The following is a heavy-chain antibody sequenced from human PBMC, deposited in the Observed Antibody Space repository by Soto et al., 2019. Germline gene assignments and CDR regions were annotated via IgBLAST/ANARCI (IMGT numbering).Heavy chain of an antibody. CDR3: ARDDQPLGSYYAFDS. Sequence: QVQLVESGGGVVQPGRSLRLSCAASGFTFSSYGMHWVRQAPGKGLEWVAVIWYDGSNKYYADSVKGRFTISRDNSKNTRNLQMNGLRAEDTAVYYCARDDQPLGSYYAFDSWGQGTMVTVSS. CDR2: IWYDGSNK. J-gene: IGHJ3*02. V-gene: IGHV3-33*01. D-gene: IGHD1-26*01. CDR1: GFTFSSYG.